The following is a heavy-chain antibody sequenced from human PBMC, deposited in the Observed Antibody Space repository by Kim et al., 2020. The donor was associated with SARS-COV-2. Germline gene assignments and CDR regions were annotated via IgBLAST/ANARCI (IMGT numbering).Heavy chain of an antibody. D-gene: IGHD3-22*01. CDR2: IYYSGST. Sequence: SETLSLTCTVSGGSISSSSYYWGWIRQPPGKGLEWIGSIYYSGSTYYNPSLKSRVTISVDTSKNQFSLKLSSVTAADTAVYYCARLVLLQKYYYDSSGYYYAYFDYWGQGTLVTVSS. CDR1: GGSISSSSYY. CDR3: ARLVLLQKYYYDSSGYYYAYFDY. V-gene: IGHV4-39*01. J-gene: IGHJ4*02.